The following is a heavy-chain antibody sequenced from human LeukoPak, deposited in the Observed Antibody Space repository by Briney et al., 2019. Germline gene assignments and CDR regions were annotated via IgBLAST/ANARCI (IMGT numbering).Heavy chain of an antibody. CDR2: INHSGST. V-gene: IGHV4-34*01. J-gene: IGHJ4*02. CDR1: GGSFSGYY. Sequence: SETLSLTCAVYGGSFSGYYWSWIRQPPGKGLEWIGEINHSGSTNYNPSLKSRVTISVDTSKNQFSLKLSSVTAADTAVYYCARVRRRQLAALDYWGQGTLVTVSS. CDR3: ARVRRRQLAALDY. D-gene: IGHD6-6*01.